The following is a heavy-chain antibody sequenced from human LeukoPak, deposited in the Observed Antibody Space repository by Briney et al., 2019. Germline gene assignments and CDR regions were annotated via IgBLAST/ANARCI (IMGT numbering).Heavy chain of an antibody. Sequence: SQTLSLTCAISGDSVSSNSAAWNWIRQSPSRGLERLGRTYYRSKWYNDYAVSVKSRITINPDTSKNQFSLQLNSVTPEDTAVYYCARDMAPDYYDSSGYQVGFDYWGQGTLVTVSS. D-gene: IGHD3-22*01. V-gene: IGHV6-1*01. CDR3: ARDMAPDYYDSSGYQVGFDY. CDR1: GDSVSSNSAA. CDR2: TYYRSKWYN. J-gene: IGHJ4*02.